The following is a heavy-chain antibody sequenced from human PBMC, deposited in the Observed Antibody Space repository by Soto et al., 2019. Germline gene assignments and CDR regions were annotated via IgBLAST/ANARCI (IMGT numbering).Heavy chain of an antibody. Sequence: GGSLRLSCAASGFTFSSYSMSWVRQAPGKGLEWVSSIGSSSSYINYADSVKGRFTISRDNAKNSLYLQINSLRAEDTAVYYCARSKIAVAGTGEFDYWGQGTLVTVSS. CDR1: GFTFSSYS. CDR2: IGSSSSYI. D-gene: IGHD6-19*01. J-gene: IGHJ4*02. V-gene: IGHV3-21*01. CDR3: ARSKIAVAGTGEFDY.